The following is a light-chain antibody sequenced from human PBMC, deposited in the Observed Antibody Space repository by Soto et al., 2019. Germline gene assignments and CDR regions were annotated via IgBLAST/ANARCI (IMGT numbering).Light chain of an antibody. J-gene: IGLJ1*01. CDR1: SSDVGGYKY. Sequence: QSALTQPASVSGSPGQSITISCTGTSSDVGGYKYVSWYQQHPGKAPKLMIYEVSNRPSGVSNRFSGSKSGNTASLTISGLHAADEADYYCTSYTSSTTFVFGTGTKLTVL. CDR3: TSYTSSTTFV. V-gene: IGLV2-14*01. CDR2: EVS.